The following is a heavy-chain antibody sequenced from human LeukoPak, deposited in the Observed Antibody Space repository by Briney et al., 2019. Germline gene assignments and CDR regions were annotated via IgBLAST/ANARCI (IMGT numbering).Heavy chain of an antibody. D-gene: IGHD3-22*01. CDR3: ARVPDYYDSSGYYYYYYGMDV. J-gene: IGHJ6*02. Sequence: PGGSLRLSCAASGFTFSSYWMSWVRQAPGKGLEWVANIKQDGSEKYYVDSVKGRFTVSRDNAKNSLYLQMNSLRAEDTAVYYCARVPDYYDSSGYYYYYYGMDVWGQGTTVTVSS. CDR2: IKQDGSEK. V-gene: IGHV3-7*03. CDR1: GFTFSSYW.